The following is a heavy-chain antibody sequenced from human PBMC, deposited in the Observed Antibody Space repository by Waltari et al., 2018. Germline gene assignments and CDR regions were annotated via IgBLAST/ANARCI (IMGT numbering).Heavy chain of an antibody. CDR1: GGSFTGYY. CDR2: INDSGTI. J-gene: IGHJ4*02. CDR3: ARHGRIRAVALIDY. V-gene: IGHV4-34*01. D-gene: IGHD2-15*01. Sequence: QVQLQQWGAGLMKPSETLSLTCAVYGGSFTGYYWTWIRQPPGKGLEWIGEINDSGTINYNSSLQTRVTISVDTSKNQFSRKVTLVTAADTAVYYCARHGRIRAVALIDYWGQGTLVTVSS.